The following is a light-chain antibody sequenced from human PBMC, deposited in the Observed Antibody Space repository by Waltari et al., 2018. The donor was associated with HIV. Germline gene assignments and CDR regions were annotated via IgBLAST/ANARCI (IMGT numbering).Light chain of an antibody. CDR2: GAS. CDR1: SSNIGAGFG. J-gene: IGLJ2*01. V-gene: IGLV1-40*01. CDR3: QSYDSSLSTAVV. Sequence: QSVLTQPPSVSGAPGQRVTISCPGSSSNIGAGFGVHWYQQLPGTAPKLLIYGASKRPSGVPDRFSGSKSGTSASLAITGLQSEDEADYYCQSYDSSLSTAVVFGGGTKLTVL.